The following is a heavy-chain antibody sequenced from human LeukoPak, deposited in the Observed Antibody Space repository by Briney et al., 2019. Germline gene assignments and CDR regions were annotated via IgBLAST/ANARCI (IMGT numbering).Heavy chain of an antibody. CDR2: IKEDGSEK. J-gene: IGHJ3*02. V-gene: IGHV3-7*04. CDR3: ARGSRDYQFAFDI. CDR1: GFTFSSYW. D-gene: IGHD4-11*01. Sequence: GGSLRLSCAASGFTFSSYWMSWVRQAPGKGLEWVANIKEDGSEKYYVDSVKGRFTISRDNAKNSLYLQMNSLRAEDTAVYYCARGSRDYQFAFDIWGQGTMVTVSS.